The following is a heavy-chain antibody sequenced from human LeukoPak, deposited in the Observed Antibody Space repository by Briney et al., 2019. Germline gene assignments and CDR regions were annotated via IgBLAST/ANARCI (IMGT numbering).Heavy chain of an antibody. D-gene: IGHD4-17*01. Sequence: GGSLRLSCAASGFTFSSYAMSWVRQAPGKGLEWVSAISGSGGSTHYADSVKGRFTISRDNSKNTLYLQMNSLRAEDTAVYYCGPYGDYNPLDYWGQGTLVTVSS. CDR1: GFTFSSYA. J-gene: IGHJ4*02. CDR2: ISGSGGST. CDR3: GPYGDYNPLDY. V-gene: IGHV3-23*01.